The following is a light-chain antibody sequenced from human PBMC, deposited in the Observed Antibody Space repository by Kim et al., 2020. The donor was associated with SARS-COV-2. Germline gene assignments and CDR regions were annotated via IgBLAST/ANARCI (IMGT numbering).Light chain of an antibody. CDR2: GAS. V-gene: IGKV3-20*01. Sequence: LGERATLSCRASQSVSSSYLAWYQQKPGQAPRLLIYGASSRATGIPDRFSGSGSGTDFTLTISRLEPEDFAVYYCQQYGSSPPVTFGQGTRLEIK. CDR3: QQYGSSPPVT. J-gene: IGKJ5*01. CDR1: QSVSSSY.